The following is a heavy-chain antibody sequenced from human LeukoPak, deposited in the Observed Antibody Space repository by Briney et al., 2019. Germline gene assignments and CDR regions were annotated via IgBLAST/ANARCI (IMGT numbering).Heavy chain of an antibody. CDR2: IRYDGSNK. CDR1: GFTFSSYG. Sequence: GGSLRLSCAAPGFTFSSYGMHWVRQAPGKGLEWVAFIRYDGSNKYYADSVKGRFTISRDNSKNTLYLQMNSLRPEDTAVYYCAEDSKRWKTYYYEAGSYYFDYWGQGTRVTVSS. V-gene: IGHV3-30*02. CDR3: AEDSKRWKTYYYEAGSYYFDY. D-gene: IGHD3-10*01. J-gene: IGHJ4*02.